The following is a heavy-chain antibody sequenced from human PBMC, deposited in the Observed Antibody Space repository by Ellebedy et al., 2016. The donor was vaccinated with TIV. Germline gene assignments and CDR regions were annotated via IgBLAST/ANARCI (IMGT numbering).Heavy chain of an antibody. J-gene: IGHJ5*02. V-gene: IGHV4-34*01. CDR3: AVMSTPGGSGDWFNP. CDR2: INHSGST. CDR1: GGSFSAYY. D-gene: IGHD5/OR15-5a*01. Sequence: SETLSLTXAVYGGSFSAYYWSWVRQPPGKGLEWIGAINHSGSTNYNPSLKSRVTMSVDTSKHHFSLKLSSMTAADTAVYYCAVMSTPGGSGDWFNPWGQGTLVTVSS.